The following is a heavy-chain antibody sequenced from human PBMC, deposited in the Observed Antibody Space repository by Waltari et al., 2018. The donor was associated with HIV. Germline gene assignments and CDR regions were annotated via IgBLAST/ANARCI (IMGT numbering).Heavy chain of an antibody. D-gene: IGHD6-13*01. CDR1: GGSFRGYY. V-gene: IGHV4-34*01. Sequence: QVQLQQWGAGLLKPSETLSLTCAVYGGSFRGYYWSWIRQPPGKGLEWIGEINQSGSTNYNPSLKIRVTISVDTAKNQFSLKLSSVTAADTAVYYCARGPRGVAAAKNWFDPWGQGTLVTVSS. CDR2: INQSGST. J-gene: IGHJ5*02. CDR3: ARGPRGVAAAKNWFDP.